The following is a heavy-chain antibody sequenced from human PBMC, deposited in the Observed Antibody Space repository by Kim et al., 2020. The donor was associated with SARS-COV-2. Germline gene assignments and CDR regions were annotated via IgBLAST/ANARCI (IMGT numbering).Heavy chain of an antibody. CDR2: INHSGST. CDR1: GGSFSGYY. V-gene: IGHV4-34*01. Sequence: SETLSLTCAVYGGSFSGYYWSWIRQPPGKGLEWIGEINHSGSTNYNPSLKSRVTISVDTSKNQFSLKLSSVTAADTAVYYCAGTTVGIRGVIVDYWGQGTLVTVSS. CDR3: AGTTVGIRGVIVDY. J-gene: IGHJ4*02. D-gene: IGHD3-10*01.